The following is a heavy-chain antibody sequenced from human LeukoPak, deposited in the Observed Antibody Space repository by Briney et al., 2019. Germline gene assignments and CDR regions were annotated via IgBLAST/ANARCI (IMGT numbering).Heavy chain of an antibody. CDR1: GGSFSGYY. V-gene: IGHV4-34*01. CDR2: INHSGST. CDR3: ARGSPHIVVVPAAIRPLYYYYGMDV. Sequence: SETLSLTCAVYGGSFSGYYWSWIRQPPGKGLEWIGEINHSGSTNYNPSLKSRVTISVDTSKNQFSLKLSSVTAADTAVYYCARGSPHIVVVPAAIRPLYYYYGMDVWGQGTTVTVSS. J-gene: IGHJ6*02. D-gene: IGHD2-2*02.